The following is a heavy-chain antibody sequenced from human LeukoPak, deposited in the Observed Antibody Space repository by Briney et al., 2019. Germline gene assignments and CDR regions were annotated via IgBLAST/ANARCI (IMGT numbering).Heavy chain of an antibody. CDR3: ARGEGMYYYDSGSFNFDY. CDR1: GGSFSGCY. J-gene: IGHJ4*02. D-gene: IGHD3-10*01. CDR2: INHSGST. V-gene: IGHV4-34*01. Sequence: PSETLSLTCAVYGGSFSGCYWSWIRQPPGKGLEWIGEINHSGSTNYNPSLRSRVTVSEDMSKNQFSLKLTSVTAADTAVYYCARGEGMYYYDSGSFNFDYWGQGTLVTVSS.